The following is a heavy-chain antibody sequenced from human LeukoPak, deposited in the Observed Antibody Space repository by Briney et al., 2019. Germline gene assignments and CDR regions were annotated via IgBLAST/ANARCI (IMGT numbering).Heavy chain of an antibody. D-gene: IGHD3-22*01. CDR2: IYYSGST. J-gene: IGHJ3*02. CDR3: ARHGPWPSWLFKDDAFDI. CDR1: GGSISSSSYY. Sequence: PSETLSLTCTVSGGSISSSSYYWGWIRQPPGKGLEWIGSIYYSGSTYYNPSLKSRVTISVDMSKNQFSLKLSSVTAADTAVYYCARHGPWPSWLFKDDAFDIWGQGTMVTVSS. V-gene: IGHV4-39*01.